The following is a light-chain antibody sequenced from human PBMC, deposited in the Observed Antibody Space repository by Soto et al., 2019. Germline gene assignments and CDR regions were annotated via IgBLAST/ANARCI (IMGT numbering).Light chain of an antibody. V-gene: IGKV3-11*01. CDR1: QSVSSY. CDR2: DAS. J-gene: IGKJ2*01. Sequence: EIVLTQSPATLSLSPGERATLSCRASQSVSSYLAWYHQKPGQAPRLLIYDASNRATGIPARFSGSGSGTDFTLTISSLEPEDFAVYYCQQRGNWPYTFGQGTKLEIK. CDR3: QQRGNWPYT.